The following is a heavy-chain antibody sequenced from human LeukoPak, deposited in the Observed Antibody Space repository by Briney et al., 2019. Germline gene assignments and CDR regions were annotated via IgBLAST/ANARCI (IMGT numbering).Heavy chain of an antibody. V-gene: IGHV4-59*12. CDR3: ARTDIVVVTAFDI. D-gene: IGHD2-21*02. CDR2: IFYSGST. Sequence: SETLSLTCTVSGGSISTYYWSWIRQPPGKGLEWIGYIFYSGSTNYNPSLKSRLTISVDTSKNQFSLKLSSVTAADTAVYYCARTDIVVVTAFDIWGQGTMVTVSS. J-gene: IGHJ3*02. CDR1: GGSISTYY.